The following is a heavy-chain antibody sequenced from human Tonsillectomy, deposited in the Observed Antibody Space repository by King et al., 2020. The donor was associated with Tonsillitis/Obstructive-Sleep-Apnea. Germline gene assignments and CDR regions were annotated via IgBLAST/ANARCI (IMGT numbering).Heavy chain of an antibody. V-gene: IGHV3-53*01. D-gene: IGHD2-15*01. CDR2: IYSGGST. CDR1: GFTVSGNY. Sequence: VQLVESGGGLTQPGGSLRLSCAASGFTVSGNYMSWVRQAPGKGLEWVSLIYSGGSTYYTDSVKGRFTISRDNSKNTLYLQMNSLRAEDTAVYYCARDRCSSVSCYGALDYWGQGTLVTVSS. CDR3: ARDRCSSVSCYGALDY. J-gene: IGHJ4*02.